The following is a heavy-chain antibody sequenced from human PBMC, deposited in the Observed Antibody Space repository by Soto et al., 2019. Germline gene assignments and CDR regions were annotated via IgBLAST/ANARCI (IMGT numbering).Heavy chain of an antibody. CDR1: RFTFTTYA. V-gene: IGHV3-30-3*01. CDR2: MSSDGTNE. Sequence: GGSLRLSCSASRFTFTTYAMNWVHQAPGKGLDWVALMSSDGTNEHYADSVRGRFTGSRDNSRNTLFLKMNNLRTDDTAVYYCERCGYISGWYCYFDFWGLGTLVTAPQ. CDR3: ERCGYISGWYCYFDF. J-gene: IGHJ4*02. D-gene: IGHD6-19*01.